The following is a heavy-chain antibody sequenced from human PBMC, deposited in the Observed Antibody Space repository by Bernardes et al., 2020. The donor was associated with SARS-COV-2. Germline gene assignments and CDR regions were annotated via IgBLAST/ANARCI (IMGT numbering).Heavy chain of an antibody. CDR2: IISTGLTM. CDR1: GFIFNTYE. Sequence: GGSLRLSCVASGFIFNTYEMQWVRQAPGKGLEWVSYIISTGLTMYYAESVKGRFTISRDNAKNSLYLQMNSLRDEDTAVYYCARDIRLDYWGQGTLVTVSS. J-gene: IGHJ4*02. CDR3: ARDIRLDY. V-gene: IGHV3-48*03.